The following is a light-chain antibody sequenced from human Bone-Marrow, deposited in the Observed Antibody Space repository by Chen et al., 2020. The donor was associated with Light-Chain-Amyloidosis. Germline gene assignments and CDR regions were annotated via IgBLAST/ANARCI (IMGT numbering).Light chain of an antibody. V-gene: IGKV3-20*01. J-gene: IGKJ4*01. CDR3: QQYGTSPLT. CDR2: GSS. CDR1: QTISSNY. Sequence: EIVWTQSPGTLSLSPGEGANLSCMASQTISSNYLTWYQQKFGQAPRLLIYGSSSRATGIPDRFTGSGSGTDFTLTINRLEPEDFAMYYCQQYGTSPLTFGGGTKVGIK.